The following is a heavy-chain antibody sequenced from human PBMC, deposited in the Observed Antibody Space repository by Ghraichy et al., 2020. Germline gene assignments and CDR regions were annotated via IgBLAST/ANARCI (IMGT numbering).Heavy chain of an antibody. CDR1: GGSFSGYY. Sequence: TLSLTCAVYGGSFSGYYWSWIRQPPGKGLEWIGEINHSGSTNYNPSLKSRVTISVDTSKNQFSLKLSSVTAADTAVYYCAKTDYYGSGSYYYSGRGYYYGMDVWGQGTTVTVSS. V-gene: IGHV4-34*01. CDR2: INHSGST. J-gene: IGHJ6*02. D-gene: IGHD3-10*01. CDR3: AKTDYYGSGSYYYSGRGYYYGMDV.